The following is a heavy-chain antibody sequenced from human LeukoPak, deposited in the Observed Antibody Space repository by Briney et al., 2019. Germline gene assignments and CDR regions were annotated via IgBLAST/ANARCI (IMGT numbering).Heavy chain of an antibody. V-gene: IGHV3-7*01. CDR2: IKQDGSEK. D-gene: IGHD2-2*01. J-gene: IGHJ4*02. CDR3: ARDRCSSISCFALDY. CDR1: GFTFSSYW. Sequence: PGGSLRLSCAASGFTFSSYWMSWVRQAPGKGLEWVANIKQDGSEKYYVDSVKGRFTISRDNAKNSLYLQMNSLRAEDTAVYYCARDRCSSISCFALDYWGQGTLVTVSS.